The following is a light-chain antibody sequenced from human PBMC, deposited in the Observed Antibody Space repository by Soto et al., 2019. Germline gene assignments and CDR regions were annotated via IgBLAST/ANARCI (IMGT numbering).Light chain of an antibody. CDR3: QQSYSTPRT. V-gene: IGKV1-39*01. CDR2: AAS. J-gene: IGKJ1*01. Sequence: DIQMTQSPSSLSASVGDRVTITCRASQSIISHLNWYQQKPGKAPQLLIYAASSLQSGVPSRFSGSGSGTEFTLTISNLQPEDFATYSCQQSYSTPRTFGQGTKVEIK. CDR1: QSIISH.